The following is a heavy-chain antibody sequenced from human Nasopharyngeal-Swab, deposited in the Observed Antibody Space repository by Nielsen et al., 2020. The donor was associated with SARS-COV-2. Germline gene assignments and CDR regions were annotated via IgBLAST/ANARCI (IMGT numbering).Heavy chain of an antibody. CDR1: GFTFSSYG. CDR3: ARGLTTVTTRWFDP. CDR2: INHSGST. V-gene: IGHV4-34*01. D-gene: IGHD4-17*01. J-gene: IGHJ5*02. Sequence: ESLKISCAASGFTFSSYGMHWVRQPPGKGLEWIGEINHSGSTNYNPSLKSRVTISVDTSKNQFSLKLSSVTAADTAVNYCARGLTTVTTRWFDPWGQGTLVTVSS.